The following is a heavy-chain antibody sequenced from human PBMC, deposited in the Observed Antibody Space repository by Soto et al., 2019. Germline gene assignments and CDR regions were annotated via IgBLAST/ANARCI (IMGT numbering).Heavy chain of an antibody. CDR3: AHLRFLEWCLDY. Sequence: QITLKESGPTLVKPTQTLTLTCTFSGFSLSTSGVGVGWIRQPPGKALEWLALIYWDDAKRYSPSLKSRLTIPKDTSKSQVVLTVTNMDPVDTATYYCAHLRFLEWCLDYWGQGTLVTVSS. CDR2: IYWDDAK. J-gene: IGHJ4*02. CDR1: GFSLSTSGVG. V-gene: IGHV2-5*02. D-gene: IGHD3-3*01.